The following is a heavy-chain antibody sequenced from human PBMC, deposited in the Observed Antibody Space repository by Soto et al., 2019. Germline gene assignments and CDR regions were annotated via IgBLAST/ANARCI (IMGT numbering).Heavy chain of an antibody. CDR1: GFPFSNYE. CDR3: ARRGYGSRWPNVYMDV. J-gene: IGHJ6*03. V-gene: IGHV3-64*01. CDR2: ISNNGAHT. Sequence: EAQLVESGGGLVQPGGSLRLSCAASGFPFSNYEMHWFRQAPGKGLEYVSGISNNGAHTDYAKSVKGRFTISRDNSENTLYLQMGSLRAEDMALYYCARRGYGSRWPNVYMDVWGKGTTVTVSS. D-gene: IGHD6-13*01.